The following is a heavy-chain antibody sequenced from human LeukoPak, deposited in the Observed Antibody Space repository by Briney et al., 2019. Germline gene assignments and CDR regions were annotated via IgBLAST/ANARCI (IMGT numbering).Heavy chain of an antibody. CDR3: ARGKPPDY. CDR1: GFTLSSHN. Sequence: GGPLRLSCAASGFTLSSHNMNWVRQAPGKGLEWVSSISGGSAYIYFADSVKGRFTISRDNAMNSLYLQMNSLRAEDTGVYYCARGKPPDYWGQGTLATVSS. V-gene: IGHV3-21*01. J-gene: IGHJ4*02. CDR2: ISGGSAYI.